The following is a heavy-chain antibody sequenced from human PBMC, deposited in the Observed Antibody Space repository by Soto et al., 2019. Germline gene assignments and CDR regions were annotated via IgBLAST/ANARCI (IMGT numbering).Heavy chain of an antibody. V-gene: IGHV3-7*01. J-gene: IGHJ5*02. Sequence: QPVGSLRLSGAASGFTFSSYWMSWVRQAPGKGLEWVANIKQDGSEKYYVDSVKGRFTISRDNAKNSLYLQMNSLRAEDTAVYYCARARVAARLWFDPWGQGTLVTVSS. CDR3: ARARVAARLWFDP. D-gene: IGHD6-6*01. CDR1: GFTFSSYW. CDR2: IKQDGSEK.